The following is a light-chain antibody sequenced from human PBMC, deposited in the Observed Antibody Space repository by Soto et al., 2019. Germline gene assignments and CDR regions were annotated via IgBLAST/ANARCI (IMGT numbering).Light chain of an antibody. Sequence: QSVLTQPPSASASLGASVTLTCPLSSGYSNYKVDWYQQRPGKGPRFVMRVGTGGIVGSKGDGIPDRFSVLGSGMNRYLTIKNIQEEDESDYHCGADHGSGSNFVVVFGGGTKLTVL. CDR3: GADHGSGSNFVVV. CDR2: VGTGGIVG. CDR1: SGYSNYK. J-gene: IGLJ2*01. V-gene: IGLV9-49*01.